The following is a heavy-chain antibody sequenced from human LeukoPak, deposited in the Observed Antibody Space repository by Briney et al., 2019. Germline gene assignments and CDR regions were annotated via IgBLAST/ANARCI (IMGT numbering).Heavy chain of an antibody. J-gene: IGHJ6*03. V-gene: IGHV4-39*07. CDR2: IYFRGST. Sequence: SETLSLTCTISGDSISSRYHFWGWNRQPPGKGLEWIGCIYFRGSTYYSPSLKRRVTMSVDTSTNQFSLQLKSMTAADTAVYYCARAEKEGYYYIDAWGKGTTVTVSS. CDR3: ARAEKEGYYYIDA. CDR1: GDSISSRYHF.